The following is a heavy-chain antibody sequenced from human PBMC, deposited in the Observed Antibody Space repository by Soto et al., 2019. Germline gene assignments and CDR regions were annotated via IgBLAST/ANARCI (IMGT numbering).Heavy chain of an antibody. J-gene: IGHJ6*02. V-gene: IGHV5-51*01. CDR1: GYSFTSYW. Sequence: GESLKISCKGSGYSFTSYWIGWVRQMPGKGLEWMGIIYPGDSYTNYSPSFQGHVTISADKSISTAYLQWSSLKASDTAMYYCARHRSWKAVYYGMDVWGQGTTVTVS. CDR2: IYPGDSYT. CDR3: ARHRSWKAVYYGMDV. D-gene: IGHD1-1*01.